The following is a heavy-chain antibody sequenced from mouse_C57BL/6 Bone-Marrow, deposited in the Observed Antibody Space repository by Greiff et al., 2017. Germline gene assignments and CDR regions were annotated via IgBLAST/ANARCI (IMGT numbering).Heavy chain of an antibody. J-gene: IGHJ2*01. Sequence: VQLQQSGPELVKPGASVKISCKASGYTFTDYYINWVKQRPGQGLEWIGWIFPGSGSTYYNEKLKGKATLTVDKSSSTAYMLLSSLTSEDSAVYFCARSGYYDYDGYFDYWGQGTTLTVSS. CDR2: IFPGSGST. CDR3: ARSGYYDYDGYFDY. V-gene: IGHV1-75*01. D-gene: IGHD2-4*01. CDR1: GYTFTDYY.